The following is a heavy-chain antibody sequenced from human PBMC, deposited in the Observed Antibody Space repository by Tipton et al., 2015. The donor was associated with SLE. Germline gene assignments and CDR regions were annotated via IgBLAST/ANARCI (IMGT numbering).Heavy chain of an antibody. J-gene: IGHJ6*02. CDR3: ARDGVGLLGGGYYGMDV. D-gene: IGHD3-16*01. CDR2: FYYSGSN. CDR1: DGSIISSSYY. V-gene: IGHV4-39*07. Sequence: TLSLTCTVSDGSIISSSYYWGWIRQPPGKGLEWIGSFYYSGSNYYNPSLKSRVTISGDTSKNQFSLKLSSVTAADTAVYYCARDGVGLLGGGYYGMDVWGQGTTVTVSS.